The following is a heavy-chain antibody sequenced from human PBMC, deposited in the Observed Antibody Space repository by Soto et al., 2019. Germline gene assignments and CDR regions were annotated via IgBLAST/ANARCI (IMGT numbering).Heavy chain of an antibody. J-gene: IGHJ6*02. V-gene: IGHV1-18*01. Sequence: ASVKVSCKASGYTFTSYGISWVRQAPGQGLEWMGWISAYNGNTNYAQKLQGRVTMTTDTSTSTAYMELRSLRSDDTAVYYCARNYCSGGSCYSDYGMDVWGQGTTVTVS. D-gene: IGHD2-15*01. CDR1: GYTFTSYG. CDR2: ISAYNGNT. CDR3: ARNYCSGGSCYSDYGMDV.